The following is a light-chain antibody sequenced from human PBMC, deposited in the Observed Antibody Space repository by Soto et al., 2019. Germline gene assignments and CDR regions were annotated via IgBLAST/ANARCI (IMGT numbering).Light chain of an antibody. CDR1: WSDVGAYDY. V-gene: IGLV2-14*01. CDR3: FSYSSSSTHVV. J-gene: IGLJ2*01. Sequence: QSALTQPASVSGSPGQSITISCTGTWSDVGAYDYVSWYQQHPGKAPKLIIYEVTDRPSGVSNRFSGSKSGNTASLTISGLQAEDEAAYYCFSYSSSSTHVVLGGGTKLTVL. CDR2: EVT.